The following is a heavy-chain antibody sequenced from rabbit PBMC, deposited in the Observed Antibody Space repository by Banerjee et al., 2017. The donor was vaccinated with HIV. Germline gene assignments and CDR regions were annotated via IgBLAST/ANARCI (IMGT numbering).Heavy chain of an antibody. Sequence: QEQLEESGGDLVKPEGSLTLTCTASGFSFSSSSWICWVRQAPGKGLEWVACIYAGGSGSTYYASWAKGRFTISKTSSTTVTLQMTSLTAADTATYFCARTADYGSYAYYDLWGPGTLVTVS. D-gene: IGHD5-1*01. CDR2: IYAGGSGST. J-gene: IGHJ4*01. CDR3: ARTADYGSYAYYDL. V-gene: IGHV1S45*01. CDR1: GFSFSSSSW.